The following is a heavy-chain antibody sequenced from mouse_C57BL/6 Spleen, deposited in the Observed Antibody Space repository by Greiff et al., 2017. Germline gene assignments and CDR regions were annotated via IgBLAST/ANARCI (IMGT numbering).Heavy chain of an antibody. CDR1: GYAFSSSW. CDR3: ARYYGSSYEGSYFDY. Sequence: QVQLQQSGPELVKPGASVKISCKASGYAFSSSWMNWVKQRPGTGLEWIGRIYPGDGDTNYNGKFKGKATLTADKSSSTAYMQLSSLTSEDSAVYFCARYYGSSYEGSYFDYWGQGTTLTVSS. CDR2: IYPGDGDT. V-gene: IGHV1-82*01. J-gene: IGHJ2*01. D-gene: IGHD1-1*01.